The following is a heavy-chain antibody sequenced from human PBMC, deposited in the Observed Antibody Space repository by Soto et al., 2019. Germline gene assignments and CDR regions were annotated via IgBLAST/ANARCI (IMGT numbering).Heavy chain of an antibody. V-gene: IGHV1-69*01. Sequence: QVQLVQSGAEVRKPGSSVKVSCQTSGGTFNNFALTWVRQAPGQGLEWLGGIMPVFDTTNYAASFQGRITITADDLTNTVYMEMKTLRFDDTAVYYCATATISPVSATFHHYGMDVWGHGTTVTVSS. CDR3: ATATISPVSATFHHYGMDV. CDR1: GGTFNNFA. J-gene: IGHJ6*02. D-gene: IGHD6-25*01. CDR2: IMPVFDTT.